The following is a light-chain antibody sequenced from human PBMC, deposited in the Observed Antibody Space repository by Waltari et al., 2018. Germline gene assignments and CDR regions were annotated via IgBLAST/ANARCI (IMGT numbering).Light chain of an antibody. Sequence: DIVMTQSPDSLAVSLGERATINCKSSQSVLYSSDNRNYLAWYQQKPVQPPKLLIYWASTRESGVPDRFSGSGSGTDFTLTISSLQAEDVAVYYCQQSYSTPLTFGQGTKLEVK. V-gene: IGKV4-1*01. J-gene: IGKJ2*01. CDR2: WAS. CDR1: QSVLYSSDNRNY. CDR3: QQSYSTPLT.